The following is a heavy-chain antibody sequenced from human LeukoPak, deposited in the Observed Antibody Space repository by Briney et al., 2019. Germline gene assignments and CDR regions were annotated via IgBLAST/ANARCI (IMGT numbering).Heavy chain of an antibody. CDR3: ARTLTGDRTMDY. Sequence: LRLSCAASGFTFSSYGMSWIRQPLGKALEWVARIDWDDDKYYRTSLKTRLTISKDTSKNQVVLTMTNMDPVDTATYYCARTLTGDRTMDYWGQGILVTVSS. J-gene: IGHJ4*02. V-gene: IGHV2-70*10. CDR2: IDWDDDK. CDR1: GFTFSSYGM. D-gene: IGHD7-27*01.